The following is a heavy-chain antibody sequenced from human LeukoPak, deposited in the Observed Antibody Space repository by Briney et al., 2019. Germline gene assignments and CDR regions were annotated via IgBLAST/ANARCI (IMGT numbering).Heavy chain of an antibody. CDR1: GGSISSYY. Sequence: PSETLSLTCTVSGGSISSYYWGWIRQPPGKGLEWIGSIYYSGSTYYNPSLKSRVTISVDTSKNQFSLKLSSVTAADTAVYYCARQIPPLYDFWSGYYPEYFQHWGQGTLVTVSS. V-gene: IGHV4-39*01. CDR3: ARQIPPLYDFWSGYYPEYFQH. D-gene: IGHD3-3*01. CDR2: IYYSGST. J-gene: IGHJ1*01.